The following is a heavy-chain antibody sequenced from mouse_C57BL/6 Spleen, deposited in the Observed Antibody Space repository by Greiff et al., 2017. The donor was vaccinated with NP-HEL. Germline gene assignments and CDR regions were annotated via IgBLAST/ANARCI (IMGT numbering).Heavy chain of an antibody. D-gene: IGHD2-5*01. Sequence: EVKLQESGPGLVKPSQSLSLTCSVTGYSITSGYYWNWIRQFPGNKLEWMGYISYDGSNNYNPSLKNRISITRDTSKNQFFLKLNSVTTEDTATYYCATYYSNYKAWFAYWGQGTLVTVSA. CDR1: GYSITSGYY. J-gene: IGHJ3*01. CDR2: ISYDGSN. CDR3: ATYYSNYKAWFAY. V-gene: IGHV3-6*01.